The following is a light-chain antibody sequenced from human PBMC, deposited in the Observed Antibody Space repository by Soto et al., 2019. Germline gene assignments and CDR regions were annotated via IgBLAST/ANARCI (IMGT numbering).Light chain of an antibody. CDR1: QTISSW. J-gene: IGKJ1*01. CDR3: QQYKSYWT. Sequence: DIQMTQSPSTLSGSVGDRVTITCRASQTISSWLAWYQQKPGKAPKLLIYDASSLETGVPSRFSGSGSGTEFTLTINNLQPDDFATYYCQQYKSYWTFGQGTKVDNK. V-gene: IGKV1-5*01. CDR2: DAS.